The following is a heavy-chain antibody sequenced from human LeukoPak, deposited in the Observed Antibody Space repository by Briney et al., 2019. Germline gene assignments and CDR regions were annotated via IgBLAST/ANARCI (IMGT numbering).Heavy chain of an antibody. CDR1: GYTFTGYY. CDR2: INPNSGGT. V-gene: IGHV1-2*02. D-gene: IGHD3-16*01. J-gene: IGHJ4*02. Sequence: GASVKVSCKASGYTFTGYYMHWVRQAPGQGLEWMGWINPNSGGTNYAQKLQGRVTMTTDTSTSTAYMELRSLRSDDTAVYYCARVYKGGATTTFDYWGQGTLVTVSS. CDR3: ARVYKGGATTTFDY.